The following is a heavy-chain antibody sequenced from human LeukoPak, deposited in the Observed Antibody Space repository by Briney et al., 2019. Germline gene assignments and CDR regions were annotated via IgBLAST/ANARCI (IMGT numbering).Heavy chain of an antibody. CDR3: ARSEFLEWYFDY. CDR1: GYTFTGYY. Sequence: ASVKVSCKASGYTFTGYYMHWVRQAPGQGLEWMGWINPNSGGTNYAQKFQGRVTMTRDTSISTAYMDLSRLRSDDTAVYYCARSEFLEWYFDYWGQGTLVTVSS. CDR2: INPNSGGT. V-gene: IGHV1-2*02. J-gene: IGHJ4*02. D-gene: IGHD3-3*01.